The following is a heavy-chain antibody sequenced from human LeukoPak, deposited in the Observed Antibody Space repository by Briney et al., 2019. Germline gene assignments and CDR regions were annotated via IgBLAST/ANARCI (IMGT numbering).Heavy chain of an antibody. J-gene: IGHJ6*03. Sequence: PGRSLGLSCAASGFTFSSYSMHWVRQAPGKGLEWVAVISYDGSNKYYADYVKGRFTISRDNSKNTLYLQMNSLRAEDAAVYYCARDRPSTAAPSYMDVWGKGTTVTVSS. CDR2: ISYDGSNK. CDR1: GFTFSSYS. CDR3: ARDRPSTAAPSYMDV. V-gene: IGHV3-30*01. D-gene: IGHD6-6*01.